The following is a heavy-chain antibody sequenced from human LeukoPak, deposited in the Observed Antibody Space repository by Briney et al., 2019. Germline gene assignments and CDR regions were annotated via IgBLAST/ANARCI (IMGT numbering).Heavy chain of an antibody. Sequence: GGSLRLSCAASGFTFSSYSMNWVRPAPGKGLEWDSSISSSRSYIYYADSVKGRLTISRDNAKNSLYLQMNSLRAEDTAVYYCARDSGSGYQDFDYWGQGTLVTVSS. CDR2: ISSSRSYI. J-gene: IGHJ4*02. CDR1: GFTFSSYS. V-gene: IGHV3-21*01. CDR3: ARDSGSGYQDFDY. D-gene: IGHD2-2*01.